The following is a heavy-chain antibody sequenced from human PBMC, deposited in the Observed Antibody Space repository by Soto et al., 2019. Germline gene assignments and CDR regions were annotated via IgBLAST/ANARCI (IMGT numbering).Heavy chain of an antibody. CDR3: ARDLAAAGLSPDYYGMDV. D-gene: IGHD6-13*01. CDR1: GFTFSSYG. Sequence: GGSLRLSCAASGFTFSSYGMHWVRQAPGKGLEWVAVIWYDGSNKYYADSVKGRFTISRDNSKNTLYLQMNSLRAEDTAVYYCARDLAAAGLSPDYYGMDVWGHGTTVTVSS. CDR2: IWYDGSNK. J-gene: IGHJ6*02. V-gene: IGHV3-33*01.